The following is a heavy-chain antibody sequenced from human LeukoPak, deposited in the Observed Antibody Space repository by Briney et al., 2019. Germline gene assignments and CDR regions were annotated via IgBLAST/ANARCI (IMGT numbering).Heavy chain of an antibody. J-gene: IGHJ4*02. V-gene: IGHV4-39*01. Sequence: SQTLSLTCTVSGGSISSSSYYWGWLRQPPGKGLEWIGSIYYSGSTYYNPSLKSRVTISVDTSKNQFSLKLSSVTAADTAVYYCARQKGNAVYWGQGTLVTVSS. CDR1: GGSISSSSYY. CDR2: IYYSGST. CDR3: ARQKGNAVY.